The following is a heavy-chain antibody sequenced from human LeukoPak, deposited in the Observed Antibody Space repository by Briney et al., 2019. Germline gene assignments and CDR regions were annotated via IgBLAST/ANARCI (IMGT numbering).Heavy chain of an antibody. CDR3: ARDLPHHNRNYYGSS. CDR1: GFTFSSYW. CDR2: IKQDGSEN. Sequence: PGGSLRLSCAASGFTFSSYWMSWVRQAPGKGLEWAANIKQDGSENYYVDSVKGRFTISRANAKNSLYLQMHSLRAEDAAVSYCARDLPHHNRNYYGSSWGQGTLVTVSS. V-gene: IGHV3-7*01. D-gene: IGHD3-10*01. J-gene: IGHJ4*02.